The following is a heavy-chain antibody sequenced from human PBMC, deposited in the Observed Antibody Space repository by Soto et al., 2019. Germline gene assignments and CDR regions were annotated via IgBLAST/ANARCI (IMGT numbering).Heavy chain of an antibody. CDR1: GFTFSGPA. V-gene: IGHV3-73*01. J-gene: IGHJ6*02. D-gene: IGHD2-2*01. CDR3: TRRRDIVVVPAAPGYGMDV. CDR2: IRSKANSYAT. Sequence: GGSLRLSCAVSGFTFSGPAMHWVRQASGKGLEWVGGIRSKANSYATAYAASVTGRFTISRDDSKNTAYLQMNSLKTEDTAVYYCTRRRDIVVVPAAPGYGMDVWGQGTTVTVS.